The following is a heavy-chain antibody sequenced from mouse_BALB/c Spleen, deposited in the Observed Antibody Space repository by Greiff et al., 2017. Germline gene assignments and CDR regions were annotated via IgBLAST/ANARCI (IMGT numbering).Heavy chain of an antibody. CDR2: ISDGGSYT. J-gene: IGHJ4*01. CDR1: GFTFSDYY. Sequence: EVKLMESGGGLVKPGGSLKLSCAASGFTFSDYYMYWVRQTPEKRLEWVATISDGGSYTYYPDSVKGRFTISRDNAKNNLYLQMSSLKSEDTAMYYCARRIYDGYYDAMDYWGQGTSVTVSS. CDR3: ARRIYDGYYDAMDY. V-gene: IGHV5-4*02. D-gene: IGHD2-3*01.